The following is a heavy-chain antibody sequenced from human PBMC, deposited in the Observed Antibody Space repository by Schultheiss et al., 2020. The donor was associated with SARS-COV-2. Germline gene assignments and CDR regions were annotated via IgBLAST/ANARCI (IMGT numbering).Heavy chain of an antibody. V-gene: IGHV4-59*08. CDR2: IYYSGST. CDR3: CAGYYYYYYMDV. J-gene: IGHJ6*03. Sequence: SETLSLTCTVSGGSISSYYWSWIRQPPGKGLEWIGYIYYSGSTNYNPSLKSRVTISVDTSKNQFSLKLSSVTAADTAVYYCCAGYYYYYYMDVWGKGTKVTVSS. CDR1: GGSISSYY. D-gene: IGHD1-14*01.